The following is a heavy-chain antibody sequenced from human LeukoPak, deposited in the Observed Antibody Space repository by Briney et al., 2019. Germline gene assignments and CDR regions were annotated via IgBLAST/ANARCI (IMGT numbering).Heavy chain of an antibody. CDR2: INPNSGGT. D-gene: IGHD4-17*01. J-gene: IGHJ6*02. CDR3: ASNSGGGDYESYGNYYYYGMDV. CDR1: GYTFTGYY. Sequence: ASVKVSCKASGYTFTGYYMHWVRQAPGQGLEWMGWINPNSGGTNYAQKFQGRVTMTRDTSISTAYMELSRLRSDDTAVYHCASNSGGGDYESYGNYYYYGMDVWGQGTTVTVSS. V-gene: IGHV1-2*02.